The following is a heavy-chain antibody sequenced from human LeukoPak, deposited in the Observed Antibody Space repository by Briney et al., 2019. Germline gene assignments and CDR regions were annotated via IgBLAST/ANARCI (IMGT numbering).Heavy chain of an antibody. CDR1: GYTFTGYY. V-gene: IGHV1-46*03. J-gene: IGHJ4*02. CDR2: INPSGGST. D-gene: IGHD3-22*01. Sequence: GASVKVSCKASGYTFTGYYMHWVRQAPGQGLEWMGIINPSGGSTSYAQKFQGRVTMTRDTSTSTVYMELSSLRSEDTAVYYCARTGEEVVYYYWGQGTLVTVSS. CDR3: ARTGEEVVYYY.